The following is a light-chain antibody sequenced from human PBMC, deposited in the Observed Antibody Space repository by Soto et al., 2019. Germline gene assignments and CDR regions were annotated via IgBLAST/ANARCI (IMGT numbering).Light chain of an antibody. V-gene: IGLV2-14*01. Sequence: QSVLTQPPSASGSPGQSVAISCTGTSSDVGGYNYVSWYQQHPGKAPKLMIYEVNKRPSGISFRFSGSKSGNTASLTISGLQAEDEADYYCSSYTSKSSLIFGGGTKLTVL. CDR2: EVN. CDR3: SSYTSKSSLI. J-gene: IGLJ2*01. CDR1: SSDVGGYNY.